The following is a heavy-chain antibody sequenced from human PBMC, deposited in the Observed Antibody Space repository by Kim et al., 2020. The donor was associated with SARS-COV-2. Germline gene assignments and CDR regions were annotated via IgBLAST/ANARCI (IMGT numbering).Heavy chain of an antibody. J-gene: IGHJ3*02. V-gene: IGHV3-48*02. Sequence: IYYADPVGGRFTISRDNAKNSLFLQMNSLRDEDTALYYCVRERMGGAFDMWGQGTMVTVSS. CDR3: VRERMGGAFDM. D-gene: IGHD3-16*01. CDR2: I.